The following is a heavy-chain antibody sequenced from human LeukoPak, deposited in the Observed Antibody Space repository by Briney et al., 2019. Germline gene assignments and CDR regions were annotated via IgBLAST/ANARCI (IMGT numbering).Heavy chain of an antibody. D-gene: IGHD5-12*01. CDR3: AKDSGSYTGYESWFDP. CDR2: ISPGGPT. V-gene: IGHV3-23*01. CDR1: GFPFSSHG. J-gene: IGHJ5*02. Sequence: PGGSLRLSCAGSGFPFSSHGMNWVRQAPGKGLEWVSGISPGGPTYYADSVKGRFTISRDDSKNTLYLQMKNLRAEDTALYYCAKDSGSYTGYESWFDPWGQGTLVTVSS.